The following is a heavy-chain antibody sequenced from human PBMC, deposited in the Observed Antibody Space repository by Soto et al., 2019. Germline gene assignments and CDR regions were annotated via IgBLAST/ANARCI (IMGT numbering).Heavy chain of an antibody. Sequence: ASVKVSCKVSGYTLTELSMHWVRQAPGKGLEWMGGFDPEDGETIYAQKFQGRATMTEDTSTDTAYMELSSLRSEDTAVYYCATPPSGDPGYYYYYGMDVWGQGTTVTVSS. V-gene: IGHV1-24*01. CDR1: GYTLTELS. CDR3: ATPPSGDPGYYYYYGMDV. D-gene: IGHD3-10*01. J-gene: IGHJ6*02. CDR2: FDPEDGET.